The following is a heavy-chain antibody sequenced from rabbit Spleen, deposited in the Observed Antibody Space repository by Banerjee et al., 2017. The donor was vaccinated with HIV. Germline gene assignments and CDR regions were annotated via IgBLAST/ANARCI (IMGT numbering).Heavy chain of an antibody. CDR1: GFSFSSSDY. CDR2: IEAGSSGFT. J-gene: IGHJ6*01. CDR3: ARDTSSSFSSYGMDL. D-gene: IGHD1-1*01. Sequence: QSLEESGGDLVKPGASLTLTCTASGFSFSSSDYMCWVRQAPGKGLEWIACIEAGSSGFTYFANWAKGRFTISMTSSTTVTLQMTSLTAADTATYFCARDTSSSFSSYGMDLWGPGTLVTVS. V-gene: IGHV1S40*01.